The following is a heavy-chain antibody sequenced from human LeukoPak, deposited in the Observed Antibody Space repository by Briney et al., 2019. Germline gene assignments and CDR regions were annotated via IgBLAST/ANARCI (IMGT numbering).Heavy chain of an antibody. J-gene: IGHJ4*02. CDR3: ARGGAARPDF. CDR2: IPYDGSDK. Sequence: GGSLRLSCAASGFTFSAFGMHWVRQAPGKGLEWVTFIPYDGSDKYYADSVKGRFTISRDNSKNTLYLQMNNMRTEDTAVYYCARGGAARPDFWGQGTLVTVSS. CDR1: GFTFSAFG. V-gene: IGHV3-30*19. D-gene: IGHD6-6*01.